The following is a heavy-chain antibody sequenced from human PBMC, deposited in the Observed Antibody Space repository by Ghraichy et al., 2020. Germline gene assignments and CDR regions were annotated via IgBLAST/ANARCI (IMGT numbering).Heavy chain of an antibody. Sequence: SQTLSLTCAVSGGSISSGGYSWSWIRQPPGKGLEWIGYIYHSGSTYYNPSLKSRVTISVDRSKNQFSLKLSSVTAADTAVYYCARASEIGYCSGVSCSSRPSDAFDIWGQSTMVTFSS. D-gene: IGHD2-15*01. CDR2: IYHSGST. V-gene: IGHV4-30-2*01. CDR3: ARASEIGYCSGVSCSSRPSDAFDI. CDR1: GGSISSGGYS. J-gene: IGHJ3*02.